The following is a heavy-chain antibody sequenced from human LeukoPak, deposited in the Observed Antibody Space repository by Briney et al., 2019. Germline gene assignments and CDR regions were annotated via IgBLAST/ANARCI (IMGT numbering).Heavy chain of an antibody. CDR1: GGSFSGYY. Sequence: SETLSLTCAVYGGSFSGYYWSWIRQPPGKGLEWIGEINHSGSTNYNPSLKSRVTISVDTSKNQFSLKLSSVTAADTAVYYCARGRLLWSGELLYLVHWGQGTLVTVSS. CDR2: INHSGST. J-gene: IGHJ4*02. V-gene: IGHV4-34*01. D-gene: IGHD3-10*01. CDR3: ARGRLLWSGELLYLVH.